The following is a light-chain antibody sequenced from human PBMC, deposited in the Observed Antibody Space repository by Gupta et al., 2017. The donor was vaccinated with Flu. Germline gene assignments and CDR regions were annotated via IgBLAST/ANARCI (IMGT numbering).Light chain of an antibody. CDR2: RNY. J-gene: IGLJ3*02. CDR3: AAWDDKLSGLV. V-gene: IGLV1-47*01. Sequence: QSVLTQPPSASVAPGHRVTISCPGGSANIASNYVSWYQPFPGTSPKLLIYRNYQRSSGVPDRFSASTSVTSASLAISGLRSDDEAEYFCAAWDDKLSGLVFGGGTKVTVL. CDR1: SANIASNY.